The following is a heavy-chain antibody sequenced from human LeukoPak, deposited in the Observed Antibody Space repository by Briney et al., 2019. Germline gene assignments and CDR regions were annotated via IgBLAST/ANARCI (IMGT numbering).Heavy chain of an antibody. D-gene: IGHD2-15*01. V-gene: IGHV3-21*01. Sequence: PGGSLRLSCAASGFTFSSYSMNWVRQAPGKGLEWVSSISSSSSYIYYADSVKGRFTISRDNAKNSLYLQMNSLRAEDTAVYYCAREAGGYCSGGSCSDKGGFQPWGQGTLVTVSS. J-gene: IGHJ5*02. CDR3: AREAGGYCSGGSCSDKGGFQP. CDR2: ISSSSSYI. CDR1: GFTFSSYS.